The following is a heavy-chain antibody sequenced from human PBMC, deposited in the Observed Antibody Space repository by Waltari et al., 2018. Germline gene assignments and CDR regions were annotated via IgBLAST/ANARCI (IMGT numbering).Heavy chain of an antibody. CDR2: ISGSGGRT. CDR1: VFTFSSYA. D-gene: IGHD3-10*01. CDR3: AKDLGDGRFGELVH. V-gene: IGHV3-23*04. J-gene: IGHJ4*02. Sequence: EVQLVESGGGLVQPGGSLSLSCAASVFTFSSYAMSWVRQAPGKGLEWVSAISGSGGRTYYADSVKGRFTISRDNSKNTLYLQMNSLRAEDTAVYYCAKDLGDGRFGELVHWGQGTLVTVSS.